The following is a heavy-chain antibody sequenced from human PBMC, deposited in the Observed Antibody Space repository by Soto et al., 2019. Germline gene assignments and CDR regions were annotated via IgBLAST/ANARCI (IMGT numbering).Heavy chain of an antibody. CDR1: GFTFSSYA. J-gene: IGHJ4*02. CDR2: ISGSGGST. CDR3: AKDRVGAYLN. Sequence: AGVSLRLSCAASGFTFSSYAMSWVRQSPGKGLEWVSAISGSGGSTYYADSVKGRFTISRDNSKNTLYLQMNSLRAEDTAVYYCAKDRVGAYLNWGPGTLVNVSS. D-gene: IGHD1-26*01. V-gene: IGHV3-23*01.